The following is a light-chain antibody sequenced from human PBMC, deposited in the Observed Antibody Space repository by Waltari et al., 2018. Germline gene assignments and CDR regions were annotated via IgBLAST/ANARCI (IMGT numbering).Light chain of an antibody. J-gene: IGKJ1*01. CDR1: QSISSY. Sequence: DIQMTQSPSSLSASVGDRVTLTCRASQSISSYLNWNQQKPGKAPKLLIYAASSLQSGVPSRFSGSGSGTDFTLTISSLQPEDFATYYCQQSYSTPRTFGQGTKVEIK. V-gene: IGKV1-39*01. CDR3: QQSYSTPRT. CDR2: AAS.